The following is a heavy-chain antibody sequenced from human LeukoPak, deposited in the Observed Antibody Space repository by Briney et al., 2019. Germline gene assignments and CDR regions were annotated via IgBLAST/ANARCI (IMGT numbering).Heavy chain of an antibody. J-gene: IGHJ6*03. V-gene: IGHV3-48*01. CDR3: ATAPGGPYYYYYYMDV. CDR1: GFTFSSYS. CDR2: ISSSSSTI. D-gene: IGHD3-16*01. Sequence: GGSLRLSCAASGFTFSSYSMNWVRQAPGKGLEWVSYISSSSSTIYYADSVKGRFTISRDNAKNSLYLQMNSLRAEDTAVYYCATAPGGPYYYYYYMDVWGKGTTVTVSS.